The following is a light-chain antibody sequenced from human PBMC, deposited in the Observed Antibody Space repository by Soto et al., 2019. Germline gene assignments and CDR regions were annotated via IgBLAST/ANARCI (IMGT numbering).Light chain of an antibody. CDR2: GAS. J-gene: IGKJ3*01. CDR1: QSVRSN. V-gene: IGKV3-15*01. CDR3: QQFNTFPRT. Sequence: EIVMTQSPGTLSVSPGERATLSCRASQSVRSNLAWYQQKPGQAPRLLIYGASTRATGIPARFSGSGSGTELTLTISSLQSEDFAVYYCQQFNTFPRTFGPGTKV.